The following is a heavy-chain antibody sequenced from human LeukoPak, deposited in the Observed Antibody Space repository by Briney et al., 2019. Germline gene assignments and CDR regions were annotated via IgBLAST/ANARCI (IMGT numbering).Heavy chain of an antibody. CDR2: IIPIFGTA. V-gene: IGHV1-69*06. D-gene: IGHD2-8*01. CDR3: ARAILEGMLDPWGYYYYMDV. Sequence: GASVKVSCKASGGTFSSYAISWVRQAPGQGLEWMGGIIPIFGTANYAQKFQGRVTITADKSTSTAYMELSRLRSEDTAVYYCARAILEGMLDPWGYYYYMDVWGKGTTVTVSS. CDR1: GGTFSSYA. J-gene: IGHJ6*03.